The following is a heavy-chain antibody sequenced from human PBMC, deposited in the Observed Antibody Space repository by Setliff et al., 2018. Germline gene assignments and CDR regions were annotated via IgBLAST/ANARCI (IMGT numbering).Heavy chain of an antibody. J-gene: IGHJ4*02. V-gene: IGHV4-39*07. CDR2: IYYSGST. D-gene: IGHD1-26*01. CDR1: GGSFSSSSYY. Sequence: SETLSLTCTVSGGSFSSSSYYWGWIRQPPGKGLEWSGGIYYSGSTCYNPSLKSRVTISVDTSKNQFSLKLISVTAAETAVYYCARHVLNRGTFPRPCDSWGQGTLVTVSS. CDR3: ARHVLNRGTFPRPCDS.